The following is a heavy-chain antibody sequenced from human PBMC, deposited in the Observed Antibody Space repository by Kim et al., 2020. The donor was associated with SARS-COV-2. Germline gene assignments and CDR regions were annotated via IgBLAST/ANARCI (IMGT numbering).Heavy chain of an antibody. CDR2: INHSGST. J-gene: IGHJ5*02. V-gene: IGHV4-34*01. CDR1: GGSFSGYY. Sequence: SETLSLTCAVYGGSFSGYYLSWIRQPPGKGLEWIGEINHSGSTNYNPSLKSRGTISVDTSKNQFSLKLSSVTAADTAVYYCARGAGAGQKKATVTKSQGPGWFDPSGQGTLVTVSS. D-gene: IGHD4-4*01. CDR3: ARGAGAGQKKATVTKSQGPGWFDP.